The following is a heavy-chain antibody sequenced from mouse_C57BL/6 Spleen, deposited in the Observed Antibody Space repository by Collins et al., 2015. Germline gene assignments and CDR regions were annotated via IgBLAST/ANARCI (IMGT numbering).Heavy chain of an antibody. CDR1: GFTFSSFG. CDR3: ARSTGYDPAMDY. D-gene: IGHD2-2*01. CDR2: ISSGSSTI. Sequence: DVQLVESGGGLVQPGGSRKLSCAASGFTFSSFGMHWVRQAPEKGLEWVAYISSGSSTIYYADTVKGRFTISRDNPKNTLFLQMTSLRSEDTAMYYCARSTGYDPAMDYWGQGTSVTVSS. J-gene: IGHJ4*01. V-gene: IGHV5-17*02.